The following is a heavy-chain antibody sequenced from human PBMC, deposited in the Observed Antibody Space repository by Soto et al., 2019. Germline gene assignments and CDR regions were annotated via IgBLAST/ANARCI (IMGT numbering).Heavy chain of an antibody. CDR3: ARTLPAALHPPRQNWFDP. V-gene: IGHV4-34*01. Sequence: SETLSLTCAVYGGSFSGYYWSWIRQPPGKGLEWIGEINHSGSTNYNPSLKSRVTISVDTSKNQFSLRLSSVTAADTAVYYCARTLPAALHPPRQNWFDPWGQGTLVTVSS. CDR2: INHSGST. D-gene: IGHD2-2*01. J-gene: IGHJ5*02. CDR1: GGSFSGYY.